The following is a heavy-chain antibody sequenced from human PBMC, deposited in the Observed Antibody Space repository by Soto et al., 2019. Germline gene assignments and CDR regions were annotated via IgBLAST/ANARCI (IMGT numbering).Heavy chain of an antibody. CDR2: VYSSGGT. CDR1: GGSMSSYY. D-gene: IGHD3-3*01. V-gene: IGHV4-4*07. Sequence: SETLSLTCRVSGGSMSSYYWTWIRQPAGKGLEWIGRVYSSGGTHYNPSLKSRVTISIDTSKNQFSPRLLSVTDADTAVYFCARGQRFSDWFDPWGQGTLVTVSS. CDR3: ARGQRFSDWFDP. J-gene: IGHJ5*02.